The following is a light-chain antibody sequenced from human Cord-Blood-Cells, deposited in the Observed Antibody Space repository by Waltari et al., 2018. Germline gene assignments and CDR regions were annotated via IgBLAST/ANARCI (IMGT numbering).Light chain of an antibody. J-gene: IGKJ1*01. CDR3: QQYNSYSPRT. Sequence: DIQMTQSHSTLSASVGERVTITCRASQSISSWLAWYQQKQGKAPKLLIYDASSLESGVPSRFSGSGSGTEFTLTISSLQPDDFATYYCQQYNSYSPRTFGQGTKVEIK. V-gene: IGKV1-5*01. CDR2: DAS. CDR1: QSISSW.